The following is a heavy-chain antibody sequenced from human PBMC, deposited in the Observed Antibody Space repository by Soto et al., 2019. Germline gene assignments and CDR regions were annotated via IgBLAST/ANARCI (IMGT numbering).Heavy chain of an antibody. Sequence: ASVKVSCKASGYSFTDYHIHWVRQAPGQGLEWLGRINPKSGGTSTAQKFQGWVTMTRDRSISTGYMELSRLRSDDTAVYFCARRHSTDCSNGVCSFFYNHEMDVWGQGTTVTVSS. J-gene: IGHJ6*02. V-gene: IGHV1-2*04. CDR2: INPKSGGT. CDR3: ARRHSTDCSNGVCSFFYNHEMDV. D-gene: IGHD2-8*01. CDR1: GYSFTDYH.